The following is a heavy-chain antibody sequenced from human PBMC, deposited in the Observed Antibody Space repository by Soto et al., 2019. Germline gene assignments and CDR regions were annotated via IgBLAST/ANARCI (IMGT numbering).Heavy chain of an antibody. Sequence: GGSLRLSCAASGFTFSSYSMNWVRQAPGKGLEWVSSISSSSSYIYYADSVKGRFTISRDNAKNSLYLQMNSLRAEDTAVYYCARDGNYGDYQSAFDIWGQGTMVTVSS. CDR1: GFTFSSYS. CDR2: ISSSSSYI. CDR3: ARDGNYGDYQSAFDI. V-gene: IGHV3-21*01. J-gene: IGHJ3*02. D-gene: IGHD4-17*01.